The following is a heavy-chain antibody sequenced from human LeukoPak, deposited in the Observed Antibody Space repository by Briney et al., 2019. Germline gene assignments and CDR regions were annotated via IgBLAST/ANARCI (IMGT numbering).Heavy chain of an antibody. J-gene: IGHJ4*02. CDR2: INHSGST. D-gene: IGHD5-24*01. CDR3: ARDGRRMAIDY. CDR1: GGSFSGYY. Sequence: SETLSLTCAVYGGSFSGYYWSWIRHPPGKGLEWIGEINHSGSTNYNPSLKSRVTISVDTPKNQFSLKLSSVTAADTAVYYCARDGRRMAIDYWGQGTMVTVSS. V-gene: IGHV4-34*01.